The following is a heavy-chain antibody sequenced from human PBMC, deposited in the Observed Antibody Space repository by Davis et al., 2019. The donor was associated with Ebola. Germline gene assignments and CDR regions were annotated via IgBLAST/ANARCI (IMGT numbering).Heavy chain of an antibody. Sequence: GESLKISCAASGFTFSSYWMSWVRQAPGKGLEWVSAISGSGGSTYYADSVKGRFTISRDNSKNTLYLQMNSLRAEDTAVYYCAREEQQWLTSGADAFDIWGQGTMVTVSS. CDR3: AREEQQWLTSGADAFDI. J-gene: IGHJ3*02. CDR2: ISGSGGST. D-gene: IGHD6-19*01. CDR1: GFTFSSYW. V-gene: IGHV3-23*01.